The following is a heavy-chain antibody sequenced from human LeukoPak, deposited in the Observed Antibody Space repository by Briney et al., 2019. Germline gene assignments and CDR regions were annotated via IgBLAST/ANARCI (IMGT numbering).Heavy chain of an antibody. D-gene: IGHD3-10*01. V-gene: IGHV4-30-4*01. CDR1: GGSISSGDYY. CDR2: IYYSGST. CDR3: ARDVSAKGYYGSGSMGHWFDP. Sequence: SQTLSLTCTVSGGSISSGDYYWSWIRQPPGKGLEWIGYIYYSGSTNYNPSLKSRVTISVDTSKNQFSLKLSSVTAADTAVYYCARDVSAKGYYGSGSMGHWFDPWGQGTLVTVSS. J-gene: IGHJ5*02.